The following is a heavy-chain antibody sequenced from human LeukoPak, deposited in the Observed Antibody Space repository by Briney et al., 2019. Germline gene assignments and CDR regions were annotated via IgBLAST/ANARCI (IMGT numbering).Heavy chain of an antibody. J-gene: IGHJ4*02. V-gene: IGHV4-39*07. CDR2: ISPRRNT. CDR3: ARVPLCWKLPFDY. CDR1: GGSISSSSYY. D-gene: IGHD1-1*01. Sequence: SETLSLTCTVSGGSISSSSYYWGWIRQPPGKGLEWIGDISPRRNTNYNPSLKSRVTISLDTSKNQFSLNLSSVTAADTAMYYCARVPLCWKLPFDYWGQGTLVTVSS.